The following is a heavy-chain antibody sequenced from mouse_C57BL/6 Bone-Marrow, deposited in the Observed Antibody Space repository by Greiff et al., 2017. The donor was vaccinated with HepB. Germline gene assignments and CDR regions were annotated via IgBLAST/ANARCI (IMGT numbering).Heavy chain of an antibody. J-gene: IGHJ2*01. V-gene: IGHV1-80*01. Sequence: VQLQQSGAELVKPGASVKISCKASGYAFSSYWMNWVKQRPGKGLEWIGQIYPGDGDTNYNGKFKGKATLTADKSYSTAYMQLSSLTSEDSAVYFCARNRYYGSSSDYWGQGTTLTVSS. D-gene: IGHD1-1*01. CDR1: GYAFSSYW. CDR3: ARNRYYGSSSDY. CDR2: IYPGDGDT.